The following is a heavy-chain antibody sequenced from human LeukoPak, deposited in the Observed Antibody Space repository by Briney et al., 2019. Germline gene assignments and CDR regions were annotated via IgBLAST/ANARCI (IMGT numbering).Heavy chain of an antibody. CDR1: GFTFSSYS. Sequence: GGSLRLSCAASGFTFSSYSMNWVRQAPGKGLEWVSSISSSSSYIYYADSVKGRFTISRDNAKNSLYLQMNSLRAEDTAVYYCARDRGYSYGYGDDYWGQGALVTVSS. CDR3: ARDRGYSYGYGDDY. CDR2: ISSSSSYI. V-gene: IGHV3-21*01. D-gene: IGHD5-18*01. J-gene: IGHJ4*02.